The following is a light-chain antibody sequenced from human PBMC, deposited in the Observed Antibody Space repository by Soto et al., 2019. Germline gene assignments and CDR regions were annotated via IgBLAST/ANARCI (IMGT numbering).Light chain of an antibody. CDR3: AAWDDSTKSHV. CDR2: YDD. Sequence: QSLLTQPPSVCGAPSQRFTISCSGSSSNIGSNAVNWYQQFPGKAPKLLIYYDDLLASGVSARFSGSKSGTSASLAISGLQSEDEADYYCAAWDDSTKSHVFGTGTKVTVL. CDR1: SSNIGSNA. V-gene: IGLV1-36*01. J-gene: IGLJ1*01.